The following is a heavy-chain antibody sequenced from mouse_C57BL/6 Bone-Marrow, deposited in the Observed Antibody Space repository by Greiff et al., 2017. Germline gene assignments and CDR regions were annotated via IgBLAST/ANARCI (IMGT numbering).Heavy chain of an antibody. CDR1: GYTFTSYG. J-gene: IGHJ3*01. V-gene: IGHV1-81*01. Sequence: VQLQQSGAELARPGASVKLSCKASGYTFTSYGISWVKQRTGQGLEWIGEIYPSSGNTYYNEKFKGTATLTADKSSSTVYMELPSLTSEDSAVFFWGKWAGYCGFAYWGQGTLVTVSA. CDR2: IYPSSGNT. CDR3: GKWAGYCGFAY.